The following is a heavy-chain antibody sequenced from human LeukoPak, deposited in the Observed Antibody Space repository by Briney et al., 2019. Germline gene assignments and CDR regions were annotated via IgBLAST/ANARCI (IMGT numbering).Heavy chain of an antibody. Sequence: GGSLRLSCAASGFTFSSYSMNWVRQAPGKGLEWVSSISSSSSYIYYADSVKGRFTISRDNAKNSLYLQMNSLRAEDTAVYYCAREGAYSSGWSNYFDYWGQGTLVTVSS. CDR1: GFTFSSYS. CDR2: ISSSSSYI. CDR3: AREGAYSSGWSNYFDY. J-gene: IGHJ4*02. V-gene: IGHV3-21*01. D-gene: IGHD6-19*01.